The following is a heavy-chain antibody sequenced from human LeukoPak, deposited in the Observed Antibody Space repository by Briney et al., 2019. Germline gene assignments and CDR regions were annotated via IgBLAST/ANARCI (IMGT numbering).Heavy chain of an antibody. Sequence: GGSLRLSCAVSGFTVYNNFMHWVRQVPGKGLQWVSLIYSNGDTRYAGSVKGRFTISRDNSKNTLYLQMNSLRAEDTAVYYCAKDSMTYFMGFDPWGQGTLVTVSS. CDR1: GFTVYNNF. V-gene: IGHV3-53*01. CDR2: IYSNGDT. D-gene: IGHD2/OR15-2a*01. CDR3: AKDSMTYFMGFDP. J-gene: IGHJ5*02.